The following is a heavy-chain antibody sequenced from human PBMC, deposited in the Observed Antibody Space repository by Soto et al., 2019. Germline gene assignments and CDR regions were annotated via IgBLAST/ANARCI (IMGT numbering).Heavy chain of an antibody. CDR3: ARLYTWIMGY. CDR1: GFNFRNYG. J-gene: IGHJ4*02. CDR2: IWYDGSDK. D-gene: IGHD5-12*01. Sequence: PGGSLRLSCAASGFNFRNYGMHWVRQAPGKGLEWVAIIWYDGSDKYYADSVKGRFTISRDNSKNTLYLQIDSLRAEDTAMYYCARLYTWIMGYWGQGIMVTVSS. V-gene: IGHV3-33*01.